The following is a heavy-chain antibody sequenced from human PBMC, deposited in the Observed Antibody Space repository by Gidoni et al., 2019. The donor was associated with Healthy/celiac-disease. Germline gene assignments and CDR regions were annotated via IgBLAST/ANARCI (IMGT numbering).Heavy chain of an antibody. CDR3: ARAPRGNWNGMDY. J-gene: IGHJ4*02. Sequence: QVQLVQSGAEVKKPGSSVKVSCKASARTFSSYAFSWVRQAPGQGLEWMGGIIPIFGTANYAQKFQGRVTITADESTSTAYMELSSLRSEDTAVYYCARAPRGNWNGMDYWGQGTLVTVSS. D-gene: IGHD1-20*01. V-gene: IGHV1-69*01. CDR2: IIPIFGTA. CDR1: ARTFSSYA.